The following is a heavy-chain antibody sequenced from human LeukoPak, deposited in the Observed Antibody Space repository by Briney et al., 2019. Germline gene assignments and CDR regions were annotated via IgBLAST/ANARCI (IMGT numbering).Heavy chain of an antibody. J-gene: IGHJ4*02. CDR2: ISSSSSTI. CDR3: RLRIVGVNGEDDY. Sequence: GGSLRLSCAASGFAFSSYSMNWVRQAPGKGLEWVSYISSSSSTIYYANSVKGRFTISRDNAKNSLYLQMNSLRAEDTAVYYCRLRIVGVNGEDDYWGQGTLVTVSS. CDR1: GFAFSSYS. D-gene: IGHD1-26*01. V-gene: IGHV3-48*01.